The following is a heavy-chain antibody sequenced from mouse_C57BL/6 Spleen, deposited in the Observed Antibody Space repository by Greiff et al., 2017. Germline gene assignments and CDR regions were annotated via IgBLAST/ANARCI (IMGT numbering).Heavy chain of an antibody. J-gene: IGHJ1*03. Sequence: EVQVVESEGGLVQPGSSMKLSCTASGFTFSDYYMAWVRQVPEKGLEWVANINYDGSSTYYLDSLKSRFIISRDNAKNILYLQMSSLKSEDTSTYYCARDFYYGSSYRYFDGWGTGTTVTVSS. CDR3: ARDFYYGSSYRYFDG. D-gene: IGHD1-1*01. CDR2: INYDGSST. CDR1: GFTFSDYY. V-gene: IGHV5-16*01.